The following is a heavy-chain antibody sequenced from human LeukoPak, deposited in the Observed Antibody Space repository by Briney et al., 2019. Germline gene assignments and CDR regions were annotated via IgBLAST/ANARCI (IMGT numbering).Heavy chain of an antibody. CDR3: ARIRTIGNWFDP. CDR1: GGSISSYY. Sequence: SETLSLTCTVSGGSISSYYWSWIRQPPGKGLEWIGEINHSGSTNYNPSLKSRVTISVDTSKNQFSLKLSSVTAADTAVYYCARIRTIGNWFDPWGQGTLVTVSS. D-gene: IGHD3-3*01. J-gene: IGHJ5*02. CDR2: INHSGST. V-gene: IGHV4-34*01.